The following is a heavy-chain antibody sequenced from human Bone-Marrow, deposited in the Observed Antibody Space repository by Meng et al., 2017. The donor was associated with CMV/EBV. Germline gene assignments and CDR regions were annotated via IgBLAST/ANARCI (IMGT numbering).Heavy chain of an antibody. CDR1: GASIKNYN. V-gene: IGHV4-4*07. J-gene: IGHJ4*02. D-gene: IGHD3-16*01. CDR3: AGSRPGGGACDY. CDR2: IQVIGHT. Sequence: QVPIQEPGPGLLKPSYTLSLTCIVSGASIKNYNWNWVRQPAGQGLEWIGLIQVIGHTVYNPSLKSRVTVSLDASKSQFSLTLNSVTAADTATYYCAGSRPGGGACDYWGQGILVTVSS.